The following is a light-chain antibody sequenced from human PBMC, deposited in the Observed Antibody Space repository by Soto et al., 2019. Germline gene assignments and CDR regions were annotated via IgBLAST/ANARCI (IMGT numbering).Light chain of an antibody. J-gene: IGLJ1*01. CDR1: SSDVGGYDY. V-gene: IGLV2-14*01. Sequence: QSALTQPASVSGSPGQSITISCTGTSSDVGGYDYVSWYQHHPGKAPKLMIFEVTNRPSGVSDRFSGSRSGNTASLTISGLQVEDEADYYCTSYSTTSPYVFGTGTKVTVL. CDR3: TSYSTTSPYV. CDR2: EVT.